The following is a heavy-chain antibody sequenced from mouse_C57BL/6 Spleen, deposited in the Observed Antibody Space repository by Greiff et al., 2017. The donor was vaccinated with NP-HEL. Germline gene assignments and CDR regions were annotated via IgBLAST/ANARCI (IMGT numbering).Heavy chain of an antibody. CDR2: INPSNGGT. Sequence: VQLQQPGTELVKPGASVKLSCKASGYTFTSYWMHWVKQRPGQGLEWIGNINPSNGGTNYNEKFKSKATLTVDKSSSTAYMQLSSLPSEDSAVDYGARSFDYDAWFAYWGQGTLVTVSA. CDR3: ARSFDYDAWFAY. J-gene: IGHJ3*01. V-gene: IGHV1-53*01. D-gene: IGHD2-4*01. CDR1: GYTFTSYW.